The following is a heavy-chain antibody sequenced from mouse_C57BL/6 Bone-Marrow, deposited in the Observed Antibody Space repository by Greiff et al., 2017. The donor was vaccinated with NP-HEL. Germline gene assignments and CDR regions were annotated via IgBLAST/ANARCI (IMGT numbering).Heavy chain of an antibody. D-gene: IGHD1-1*01. Sequence: QVQLKQPGAELVKPGASVKLSCKASGYTFTSYWMHWVKQRPGPGLEWIGMIHPNSGSTNYNEKFKSKATLTVDKSSSTAYMQLSSLTSEDSAVYYCARSDYYGSSYVEDFDYWGQGTTLTVSS. CDR1: GYTFTSYW. CDR2: IHPNSGST. J-gene: IGHJ2*01. CDR3: ARSDYYGSSYVEDFDY. V-gene: IGHV1-64*01.